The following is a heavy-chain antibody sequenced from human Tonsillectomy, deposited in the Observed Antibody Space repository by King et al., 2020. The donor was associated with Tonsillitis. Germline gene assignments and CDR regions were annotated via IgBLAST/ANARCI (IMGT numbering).Heavy chain of an antibody. CDR1: GFIFSNYE. CDR3: ARGAEQWLADDYHYYMDV. V-gene: IGHV3-48*03. J-gene: IGHJ6*03. D-gene: IGHD6-19*01. CDR2: ISRGGSPI. Sequence: VQLVESGGGLVQPGGSLRLSCAASGFIFSNYEMNWVRQAPGKGLEWVSYISRGGSPIYYADSVKGRFTISRDNAKSSLYLQMNSLRAEDTAVYYCARGAEQWLADDYHYYMDVWGTGTTVTVSS.